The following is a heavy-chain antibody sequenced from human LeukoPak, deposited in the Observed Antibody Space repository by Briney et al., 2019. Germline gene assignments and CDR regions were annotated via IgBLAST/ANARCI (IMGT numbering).Heavy chain of an antibody. CDR3: ARGDSSGWYVAFDI. Sequence: GGSLRLSCAASGFTFSSYAMHWVRQAPGKGLEYVSAISSNGGSTYYANSVKGRFTISRDNSKNTLYLQMGSLRAEDMAVYYCARGDSSGWYVAFDIWGQGTMVTVSS. J-gene: IGHJ3*02. CDR2: ISSNGGST. CDR1: GFTFSSYA. V-gene: IGHV3-64*01. D-gene: IGHD6-19*01.